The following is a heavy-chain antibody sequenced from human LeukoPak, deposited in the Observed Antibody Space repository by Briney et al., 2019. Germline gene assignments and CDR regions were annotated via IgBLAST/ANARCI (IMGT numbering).Heavy chain of an antibody. J-gene: IGHJ4*02. D-gene: IGHD6-19*01. CDR3: ARDRGGSGPTTTDY. V-gene: IGHV3-74*01. CDR2: INTDRSST. Sequence: GGSLRLSCAASGFTFSSSWMRWVRQAPGKGLLWVSRINTDRSSTIYADSVEGRFIASRDNAKNTLYLQMNSLRAEDTAVYFCARDRGGSGPTTTDYWGQGTLVTVSS. CDR1: GFTFSSSW.